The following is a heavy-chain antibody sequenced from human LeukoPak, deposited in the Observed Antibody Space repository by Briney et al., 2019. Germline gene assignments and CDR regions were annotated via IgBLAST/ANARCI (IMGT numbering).Heavy chain of an antibody. CDR2: IYPGDSAT. Sequence: GESLKISCKGSGYSFTSYWIGWVRQMPGKGLEWMGIIYPGDSATKYSPSFQGQVTISADKSISTAYLQWSRLKASDTAMYYCARRSSGAARLFDYWGQGTLVTVSS. CDR3: ARRSSGAARLFDY. D-gene: IGHD6-6*01. V-gene: IGHV5-51*01. J-gene: IGHJ4*02. CDR1: GYSFTSYW.